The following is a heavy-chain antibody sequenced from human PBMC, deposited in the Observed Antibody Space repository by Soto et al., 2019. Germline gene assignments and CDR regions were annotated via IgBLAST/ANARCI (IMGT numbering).Heavy chain of an antibody. Sequence: ASVKVSCKASGYTFTSYGISWVRQAPGQGLEWLGWISAYNGNTNYAQKPQGRVTMTTDTSTSTAYMELRSLRSDATAVYYCARDSFPVCQPSFRRFDHWGQGTLVTVSS. J-gene: IGHJ5*02. CDR1: GYTFTSYG. V-gene: IGHV1-18*01. CDR3: ARDSFPVCQPSFRRFDH. CDR2: ISAYNGNT.